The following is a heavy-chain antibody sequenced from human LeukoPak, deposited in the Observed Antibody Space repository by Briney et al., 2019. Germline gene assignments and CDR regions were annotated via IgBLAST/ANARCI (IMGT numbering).Heavy chain of an antibody. CDR3: ANYWWPDAFDI. CDR2: ISSSGSPI. Sequence: GGSLRLSCAASGFTFSSYSMNWVRQAPGKGLEWVSYISSSGSPIHYADSVKGRFTISRDTAKNSLYLQMNSLTAEDTAVYYCANYWWPDAFDIWGQGTMVTVSS. V-gene: IGHV3-48*04. D-gene: IGHD2-15*01. CDR1: GFTFSSYS. J-gene: IGHJ3*02.